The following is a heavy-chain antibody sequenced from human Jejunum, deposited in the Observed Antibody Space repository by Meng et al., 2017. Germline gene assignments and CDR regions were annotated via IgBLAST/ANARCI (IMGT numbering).Heavy chain of an antibody. D-gene: IGHD6-19*01. CDR1: GFTFSSHY. Sequence: SLKISCAASGFTFSSHYMYWVRQVPGKGLVTISRINSDGSSAIYADSVKGRFTISRDNAKNTLSLQMNSLGVEDTAVYYCLGWYAWGQGTLVTVSS. CDR3: LGWYA. J-gene: IGHJ4*02. V-gene: IGHV3-74*01. CDR2: INSDGSSA.